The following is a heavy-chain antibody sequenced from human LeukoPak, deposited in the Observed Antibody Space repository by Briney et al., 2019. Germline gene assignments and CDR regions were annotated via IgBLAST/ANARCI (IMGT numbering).Heavy chain of an antibody. J-gene: IGHJ6*04. V-gene: IGHV4-34*01. D-gene: IGHD2-2*01. CDR3: ARYCSSTSCYYYYGMDV. CDR2: INHSGST. Sequence: SETLSLTCAVYGGSFSGYYWSWIRQPPGKGLEWIGEINHSGSTNYNPSLKSRVTISVDTPNNQFSLKLSSVTAADTAVYYCARYCSSTSCYYYYGMDVWGKGTTVTVSS. CDR1: GGSFSGYY.